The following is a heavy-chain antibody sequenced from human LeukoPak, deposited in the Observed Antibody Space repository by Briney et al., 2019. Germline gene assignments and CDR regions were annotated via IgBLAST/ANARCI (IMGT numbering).Heavy chain of an antibody. Sequence: SHTLSLPCTVSGHFISSGGYYWSWIPQPPGEGLERIGYNYYSRSPYYHPSLKSRHTISLDTSKIQFSLKLSSVTAADTAVYYCARVTTVTTSFHFDYWGQGTLVTVSS. D-gene: IGHD4-17*01. CDR3: ARVTTVTTSFHFDY. CDR1: GHFISSGGYY. J-gene: IGHJ4*02. CDR2: NYYSRSP. V-gene: IGHV4-30-4*01.